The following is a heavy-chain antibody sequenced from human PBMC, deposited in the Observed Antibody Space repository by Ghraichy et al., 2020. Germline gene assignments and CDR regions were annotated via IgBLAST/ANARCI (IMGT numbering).Heavy chain of an antibody. CDR1: GFTFSSYW. D-gene: IGHD3-10*01. V-gene: IGHV3-7*01. CDR3: ARGTSITMVRGVIITPPPTSFDY. J-gene: IGHJ4*02. Sequence: GGSLRLSCAASGFTFSSYWMSWVRQAPGKGLEWVANIKQDGSEKYYVDSVKGRFTISRDNAKNSLYLQMDSLRAEDTAVYYCARGTSITMVRGVIITPPPTSFDYWGQGTLVTVSS. CDR2: IKQDGSEK.